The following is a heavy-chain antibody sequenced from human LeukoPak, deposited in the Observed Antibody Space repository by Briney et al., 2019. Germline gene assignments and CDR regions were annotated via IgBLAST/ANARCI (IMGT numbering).Heavy chain of an antibody. V-gene: IGHV3-30*19. J-gene: IGHJ4*02. CDR2: IAYDGTIR. Sequence: PGGSLRLSCVVSGFFFRSYGMHWVRQAPGKGLEWVTVIAYDGTIRYYADSVKGRFTISRDDSQNTLYLQMNSLRAEDTAVYYCARDLIVGAPDYFDFWGQGTLVTVSS. CDR1: GFFFRSYG. CDR3: ARDLIVGAPDYFDF. D-gene: IGHD1-26*01.